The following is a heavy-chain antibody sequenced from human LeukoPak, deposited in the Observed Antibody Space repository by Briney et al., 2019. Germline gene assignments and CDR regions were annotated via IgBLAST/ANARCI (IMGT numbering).Heavy chain of an antibody. CDR1: GYSIRSGYY. CDR2: SYHSGGT. D-gene: IGHD3-16*01. Sequence: PSETLSLTCIVSGYSIRSGYYWAWIRQPPGKGLEWIGSSYHSGGTDYNPSLKSRITISVDTSKNQFSLQLNSLTAADTAVYYCARDLRMGGPWRQFDYWGQGTLVTVSS. CDR3: ARDLRMGGPWRQFDY. J-gene: IGHJ4*02. V-gene: IGHV4-38-2*02.